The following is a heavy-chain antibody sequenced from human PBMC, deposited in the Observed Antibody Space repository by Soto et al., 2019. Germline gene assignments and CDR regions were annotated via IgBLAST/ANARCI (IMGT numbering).Heavy chain of an antibody. V-gene: IGHV4-4*02. CDR2: IYHSGST. CDR3: ARDRSRRDYYGMDV. Sequence: PSETLSLTCAVSGGSISSSNWWSWVRQPPGKGLEWIGEIYHSGSTNYNPSLKSRATISVDKSKNQFSLKLNSVTAADTAVYYCARDRSRRDYYGMDVWGQGTTVTVSS. J-gene: IGHJ6*02. CDR1: GGSISSSNW. D-gene: IGHD2-2*01.